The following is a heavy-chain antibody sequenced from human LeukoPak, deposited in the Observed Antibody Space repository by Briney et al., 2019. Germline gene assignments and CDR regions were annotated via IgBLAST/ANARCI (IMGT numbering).Heavy chain of an antibody. CDR3: AKKTPGNYPYDY. J-gene: IGHJ4*02. CDR2: SGTDGDT. CDR1: GFTFTSAP. D-gene: IGHD3-22*01. Sequence: GGSLRLSCVLSGFTFTSAPMNWVRQAPGKGLEWVSTSGTDGDTYYADSVKGRFTISRDNSKNTVHLQMTSLRVEDTAVYYCAKKTPGNYPYDYWDQGTLVIVS. V-gene: IGHV3-23*01.